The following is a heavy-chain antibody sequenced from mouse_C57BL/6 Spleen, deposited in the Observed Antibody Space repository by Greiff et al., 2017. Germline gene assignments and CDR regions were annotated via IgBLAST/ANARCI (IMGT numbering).Heavy chain of an antibody. CDR1: GYTFTSYW. V-gene: IGHV1-50*01. D-gene: IGHD3-3*01. Sequence: QVQLQQSGAELVKPGASVKLSCKASGYTFTSYWMQWVKQRPGQGLEWIGEIDPSDSYTNYNQKFKGKATLTVDTSSSTAYMQLSSLTSEDSAVYYCASGTRPWFAYWGQGTLVTVSA. CDR3: ASGTRPWFAY. J-gene: IGHJ3*01. CDR2: IDPSDSYT.